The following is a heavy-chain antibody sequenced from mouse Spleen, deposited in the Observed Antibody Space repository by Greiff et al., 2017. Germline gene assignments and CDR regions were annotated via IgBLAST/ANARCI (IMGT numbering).Heavy chain of an antibody. V-gene: IGHV5-17*01. D-gene: IGHD2-4*01. CDR2: ISSGSSTI. J-gene: IGHJ2*01. CDR3: ARYDYDAGFDY. CDR1: GFTFSGYG. Sequence: EVQGVESGGGLVKPGGSLKLSCAASGFTFSGYGMHWVRQAPEKGLEWVAYISSGSSTIYYADTVKGRFTISRDNAKNTLFLQMTSLRSEDTAMYYCARYDYDAGFDYWGQGTTLTVSS.